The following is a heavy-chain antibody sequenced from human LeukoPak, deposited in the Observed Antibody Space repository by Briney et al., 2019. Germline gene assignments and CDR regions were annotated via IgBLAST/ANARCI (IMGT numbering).Heavy chain of an antibody. CDR3: AGYSGRYPYYMDV. D-gene: IGHD1-26*01. CDR2: IRSKAYGGTT. V-gene: IGHV3-49*04. J-gene: IGHJ6*03. CDR1: GFTFGDYA. Sequence: GGSLRLSCTASGFTFGDYAMSWVRQAPGKGLECVGFIRSKAYGGTTEYAASVKGRFTISRDDSKSIAYLQMNSLKTEDTAVYYCAGYSGRYPYYMDVWGKGTTVTISS.